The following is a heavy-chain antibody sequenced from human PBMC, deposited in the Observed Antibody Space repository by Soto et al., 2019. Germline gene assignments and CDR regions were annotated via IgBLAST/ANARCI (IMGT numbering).Heavy chain of an antibody. Sequence: GGSLRLSCAASGFTFSSYSMNWVRQAPGKGLEWVSYISSSSSTIYYADSVKGRFTISRDNAKNSLYLQMNSLRAEDTAVYYCARPDYGDYLDAFDIWGQGTMVTVSS. CDR1: GFTFSSYS. V-gene: IGHV3-48*01. J-gene: IGHJ3*02. CDR2: ISSSSSTI. CDR3: ARPDYGDYLDAFDI. D-gene: IGHD4-17*01.